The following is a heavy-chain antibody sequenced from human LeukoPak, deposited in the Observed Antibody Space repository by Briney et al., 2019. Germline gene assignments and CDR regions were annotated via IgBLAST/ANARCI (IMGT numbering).Heavy chain of an antibody. J-gene: IGHJ4*02. CDR2: IYYSGST. Sequence: SETLSLTCTVSGGSVSSGSYYWSWIRQPPGKGLEWIGYIYYSGSTNYNPSLKSRVTISVDTSKNQSSLKLSSVTAADTAVYYCARATFADYWGQGTLVTVSS. V-gene: IGHV4-61*01. CDR3: ARATFADY. CDR1: GGSVSSGSYY. D-gene: IGHD2/OR15-2a*01.